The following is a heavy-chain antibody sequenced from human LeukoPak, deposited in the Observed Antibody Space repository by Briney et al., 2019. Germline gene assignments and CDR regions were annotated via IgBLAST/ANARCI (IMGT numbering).Heavy chain of an antibody. CDR3: AKDLYTSRYACCFDY. D-gene: IGHD6-13*01. J-gene: IGHJ4*02. CDR1: GFIFSNYA. Sequence: GGSLRLSCVASGFIFSNYAMNWVRQAPGKGLEWVSGVKGRFTISRDNSKNMLYLQMNSLRAEDTAVYYCAKDLYTSRYACCFDYWGQGTLVTVSS. V-gene: IGHV3-23*01.